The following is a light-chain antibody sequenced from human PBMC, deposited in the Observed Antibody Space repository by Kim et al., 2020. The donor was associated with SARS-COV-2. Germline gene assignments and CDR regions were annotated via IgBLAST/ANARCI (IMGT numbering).Light chain of an antibody. CDR2: DVS. J-gene: IGKJ2*01. V-gene: IGKV1-NL1*01. CDR1: QGISNS. CDR3: HQYSTSPLYT. Sequence: DIQMTQSPSSLSASVGDRVTISCRASQGISNSLAWYQLKPGKAPTLLLYDVSRLQAGVPPRFSGSGSGTDFTLTISSLQPEDSGTYYCHQYSTSPLYTFGQGTKLEI.